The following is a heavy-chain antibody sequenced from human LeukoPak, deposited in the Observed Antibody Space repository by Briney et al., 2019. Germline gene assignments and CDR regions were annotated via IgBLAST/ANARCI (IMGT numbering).Heavy chain of an antibody. CDR3: PREVVGGDFWNY. Sequence: GGSLRLSCAASGFTLSSYWMSWVRQAPGKGLEWVANINQDGSEKYYLVSVRGRFTISRDNAKNSLYLQMNSLRVEDTAMYYCPREVVGGDFWNYWGQGTLVTVSS. CDR1: GFTLSSYW. V-gene: IGHV3-7*01. J-gene: IGHJ4*02. D-gene: IGHD3-3*01. CDR2: INQDGSEK.